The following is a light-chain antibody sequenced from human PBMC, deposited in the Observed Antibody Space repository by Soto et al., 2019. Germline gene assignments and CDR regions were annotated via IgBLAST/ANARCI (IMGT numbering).Light chain of an antibody. CDR3: SSFTSSSTVL. V-gene: IGLV2-14*01. CDR2: EVT. CDR1: NSDVGAYNY. J-gene: IGLJ2*01. Sequence: QSALTQPASVSGSPGQTITISCTGANSDVGAYNYVSWFQQHPGKAPKLMIYEVTNRPSGVSSRFSGSKSGNTASLTISGLQAEDEAEYYCSSFTSSSTVLFGGGTKLTVL.